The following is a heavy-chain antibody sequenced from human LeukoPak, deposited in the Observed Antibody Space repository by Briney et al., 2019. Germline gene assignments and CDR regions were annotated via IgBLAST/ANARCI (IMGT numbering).Heavy chain of an antibody. Sequence: GASVKVSCKASGYTFTGYYMHWVRQAPGQGLEWMGWLNPNSGGTNYAQKFQGRVTMTRDTSISTAYMELSRLRSDDTAVYYCARASSDYDSSGSSFDYWGQGTLVTVSS. CDR2: LNPNSGGT. CDR1: GYTFTGYY. V-gene: IGHV1-2*02. CDR3: ARASSDYDSSGSSFDY. D-gene: IGHD3-22*01. J-gene: IGHJ4*02.